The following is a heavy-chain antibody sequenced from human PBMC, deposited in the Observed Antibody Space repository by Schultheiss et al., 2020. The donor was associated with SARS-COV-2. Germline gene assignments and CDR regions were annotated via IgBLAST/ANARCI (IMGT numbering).Heavy chain of an antibody. CDR3: ARDYDFWSGYYL. D-gene: IGHD3-3*01. J-gene: IGHJ4*02. V-gene: IGHV3-74*01. CDR2: INSDGSST. CDR1: GGSFSGYY. Sequence: LSLTCAVYGGSFSGYYWSWIRQPPGKGLVWVSRINSDGSSTSYADSVKGRFTISRDNAKNTLYLQMNSLRAEDTAVYYCARDYDFWSGYYLWGQGTLVTVSS.